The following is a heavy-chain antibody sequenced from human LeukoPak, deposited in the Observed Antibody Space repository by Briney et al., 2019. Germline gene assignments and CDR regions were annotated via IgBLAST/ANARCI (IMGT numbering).Heavy chain of an antibody. D-gene: IGHD6-6*01. V-gene: IGHV3-33*08. Sequence: GGSLRLSCAASGFTFSSYSMNWVRQAPGKGLEWVAVIWYDGSNKYYADSVKGRFTISRDNSKNTLYLQMNSLRAEDTAVYYCAREGDSSSSGCDYWGQGTLVTVSS. CDR3: AREGDSSSSGCDY. CDR2: IWYDGSNK. CDR1: GFTFSSYS. J-gene: IGHJ4*02.